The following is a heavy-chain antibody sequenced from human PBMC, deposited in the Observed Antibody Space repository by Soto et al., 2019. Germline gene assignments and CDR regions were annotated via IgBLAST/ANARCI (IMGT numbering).Heavy chain of an antibody. J-gene: IGHJ4*02. CDR1: GYAFTTYG. Sequence: QVHLVQSGAEVKKPGASVKVSCQGSGYAFTTYGITWVRQATGQGLEWMGWISAHNGNTNYAQKRQGRVTVTRDTSTSTAYMELRSLRYDDTAVYYCARGRYGDYWGQGALVTVSS. V-gene: IGHV1-18*01. CDR3: ARGRYGDY. CDR2: ISAHNGNT. D-gene: IGHD1-1*01.